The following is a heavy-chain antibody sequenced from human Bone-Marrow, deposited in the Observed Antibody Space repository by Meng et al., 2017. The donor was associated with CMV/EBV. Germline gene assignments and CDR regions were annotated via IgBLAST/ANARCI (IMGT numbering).Heavy chain of an antibody. CDR1: GYTFTSYD. Sequence: QWQMVQSGDEVKKHGASVKVSCKASGYTFTSYDINSVRQAAGQGLEWMGWMNPNSGNTDYAQKFQGRVTMTRNISKSTAYMDLSSLRSEDTAVYYCATGVADFEYWGQGTLVTVSS. D-gene: IGHD6-19*01. CDR2: MNPNSGNT. CDR3: ATGVADFEY. V-gene: IGHV1-8*01. J-gene: IGHJ4*02.